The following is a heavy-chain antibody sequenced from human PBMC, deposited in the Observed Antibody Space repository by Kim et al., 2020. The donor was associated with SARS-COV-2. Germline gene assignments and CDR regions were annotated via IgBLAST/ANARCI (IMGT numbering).Heavy chain of an antibody. CDR2: ISSSSYI. V-gene: IGHV3-21*01. Sequence: GGSLRLSCAASGFTFSSYSMNWVRQAPGKGLEWVSSISSSSYIYYADSVKGRFTISRDNAKNSLYLQMNSLRAEDTAVYYCARGGDYYGSRYYYGMDVWGQGTTVTVSS. CDR1: GFTFSSYS. D-gene: IGHD3-10*01. J-gene: IGHJ6*02. CDR3: ARGGDYYGSRYYYGMDV.